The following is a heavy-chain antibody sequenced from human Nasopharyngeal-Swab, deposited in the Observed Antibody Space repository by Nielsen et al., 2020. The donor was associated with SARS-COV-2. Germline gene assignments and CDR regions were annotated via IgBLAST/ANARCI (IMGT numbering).Heavy chain of an antibody. CDR1: GFTFSSYA. V-gene: IGHV3-23*01. J-gene: IGHJ6*03. D-gene: IGHD5-12*01. CDR2: ISGGGGST. Sequence: GGSLRLSCAASGFTFSSYAMSWVRQAPGKGLEWVSVISGGGGSTYYADSVKGRFTISRDNSKNTLYLQMNSLRAEDTAVYYCAVHSGYDLYYYYYMDVWGKGTTVTVSS. CDR3: AVHSGYDLYYYYYMDV.